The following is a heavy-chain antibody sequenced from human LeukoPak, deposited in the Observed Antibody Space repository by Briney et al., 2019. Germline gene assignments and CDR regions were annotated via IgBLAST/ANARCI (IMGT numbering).Heavy chain of an antibody. CDR3: AKGLRGYYYGYGIDY. J-gene: IGHJ4*02. D-gene: IGHD3-10*01. V-gene: IGHV3-23*01. Sequence: GGSLRLSCAASGFTFSSYAMSWVRQAPGKGLEWVSAISGSGGSTYYADSVKGRFTISRDNSKNTLYLQMNSPRAEDTAVYYCAKGLRGYYYGYGIDYWGQGTLVTVSS. CDR1: GFTFSSYA. CDR2: ISGSGGST.